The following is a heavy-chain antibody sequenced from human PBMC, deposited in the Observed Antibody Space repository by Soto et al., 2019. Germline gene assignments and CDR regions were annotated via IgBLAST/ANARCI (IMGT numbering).Heavy chain of an antibody. D-gene: IGHD2-15*01. CDR2: ISAYNGNT. CDR1: GYTFTSYG. V-gene: IGHV1-18*01. J-gene: IGHJ6*02. Sequence: QVQLVQSGAEVKKPGASVKVSCKASGYTFTSYGISSVRQAPGQGLEWMGWISAYNGNTNYAQKLQGRGTMTTDTSKSTAYMELRSLRSDDTAVYYCARGGRYCSGGSCSINPYYYYYYGMDVWGQGTTVTVSS. CDR3: ARGGRYCSGGSCSINPYYYYYYGMDV.